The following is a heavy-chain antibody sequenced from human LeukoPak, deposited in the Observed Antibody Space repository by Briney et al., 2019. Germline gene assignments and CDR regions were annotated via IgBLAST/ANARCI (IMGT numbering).Heavy chain of an antibody. Sequence: PGRSLRLSCAASGFTFSSYGMHWVRQAPGKGLEWVAVIWYDGSNKYYADSVKGRFTISRDNSKNTLYLQMNSLRAEDTAVYYCAREESYNWLDPWGQGTLLTVSS. V-gene: IGHV3-33*01. D-gene: IGHD3-10*01. CDR3: AREESYNWLDP. CDR2: IWYDGSNK. CDR1: GFTFSSYG. J-gene: IGHJ5*02.